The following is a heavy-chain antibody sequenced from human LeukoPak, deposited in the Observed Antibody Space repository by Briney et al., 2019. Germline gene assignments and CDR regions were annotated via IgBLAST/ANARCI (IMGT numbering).Heavy chain of an antibody. J-gene: IGHJ4*02. D-gene: IGHD6-13*01. CDR1: GGSISSSSYY. CDR3: ARQGSSWYRFDY. CDR2: IYYSGST. Sequence: PSETLSLTCTVSGGSISSSSYYWGWIRQPPGKGREWIGSIYYSGSTYYNPSLKSRVTISVDTSKNQFSLKLSSVTAADTAVYYCARQGSSWYRFDYWGQGTLVTVSS. V-gene: IGHV4-39*01.